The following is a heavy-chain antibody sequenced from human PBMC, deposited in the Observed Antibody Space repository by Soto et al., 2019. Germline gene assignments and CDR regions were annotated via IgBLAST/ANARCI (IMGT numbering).Heavy chain of an antibody. D-gene: IGHD1-1*01. J-gene: IGHJ4*02. Sequence: LRLSCAASGFNLGSYWIHWVRQSPGKVLVWVSRINDYGTTINYAESVEGRFTISRDDAKSEVYLQMNNLRAEDTAVYYCARGGLEPFDYWGQGALVTVSS. V-gene: IGHV3-74*01. CDR1: GFNLGSYW. CDR3: ARGGLEPFDY. CDR2: INDYGTTI.